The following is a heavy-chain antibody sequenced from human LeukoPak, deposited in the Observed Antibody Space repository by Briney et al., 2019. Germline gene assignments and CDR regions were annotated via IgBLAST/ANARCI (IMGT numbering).Heavy chain of an antibody. CDR3: VARGGWARFDY. D-gene: IGHD6-19*01. V-gene: IGHV3-48*04. CDR1: GFTLSTYS. CDR2: ITDDSTTM. J-gene: IGHJ4*02. Sequence: GGSLRLSCAASGFTLSTYSMNWVRQAPGKGLEWISYITDDSTTMYYADSVKGRFTISRDNAKNSLYLQMNSLRAEDTAVYYCVARGGWARFDYWGQGTLVTVSS.